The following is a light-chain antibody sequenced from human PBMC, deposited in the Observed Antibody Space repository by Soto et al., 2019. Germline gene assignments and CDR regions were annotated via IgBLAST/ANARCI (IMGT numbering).Light chain of an antibody. CDR3: QQYDNPPLT. CDR1: QDISNY. CDR2: DAS. J-gene: IGKJ4*01. V-gene: IGKV1-33*01. Sequence: DIQMTQSPSSLSASVGDRVTITCQASQDISNYLNWYQHKPGKAPKLLIYDASNLETGVPSRFSGSGSGTDFTFTISSLQPEDIATYYCQQYDNPPLTFGGGTKVEIK.